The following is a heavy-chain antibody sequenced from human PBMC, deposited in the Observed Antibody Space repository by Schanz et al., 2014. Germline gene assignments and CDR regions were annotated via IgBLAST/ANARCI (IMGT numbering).Heavy chain of an antibody. V-gene: IGHV3-23*01. J-gene: IGHJ6*02. Sequence: DVHLLESGGGLVQPGGSLRLSCAASGFNFSDYAMCWVRQAPGKGLEWVSAISGGGGTTYYTDSVKGRFTISRDNSKSTLYLQMNSLRAEDTAVYYCAKDGPGGSGSYSADGDMDVWGQGTTVTVSS. CDR2: ISGGGGTT. CDR1: GFNFSDYA. CDR3: AKDGPGGSGSYSADGDMDV. D-gene: IGHD3-10*01.